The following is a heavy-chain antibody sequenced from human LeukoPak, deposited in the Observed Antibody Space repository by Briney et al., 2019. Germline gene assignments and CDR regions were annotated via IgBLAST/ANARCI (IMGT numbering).Heavy chain of an antibody. J-gene: IGHJ4*02. V-gene: IGHV3-21*06. CDR1: EFTFSTYS. CDR3: ARGETSDTRHLDY. D-gene: IGHD1-1*01. Sequence: GGSLRLSCAASEFTFSTYSMNWVRQTPGKGLEWVSIISSSSDDIHYADSVKGRFTISRDNAKSSLYLQMNSLRAEDTAVYYCARGETSDTRHLDYWGQGTLVTVSS. CDR2: ISSSSDDI.